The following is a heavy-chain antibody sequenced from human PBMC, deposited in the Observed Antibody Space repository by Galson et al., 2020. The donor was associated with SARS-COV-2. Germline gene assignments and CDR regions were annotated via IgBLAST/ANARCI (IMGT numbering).Heavy chain of an antibody. J-gene: IGHJ3*01. Sequence: KISCSISGANFGSYAMTRVRQAPAQGLEWMGGITTVSRTTDHARKYQGRPTITADDYTSPAYLELRGLRAEDTAMYYCARDTHHNAFDVWGPGTMVTVSS. CDR3: ARDTHHNAFDV. V-gene: IGHV1-69*01. CDR1: GANFGSYA. CDR2: ITTVSRTT.